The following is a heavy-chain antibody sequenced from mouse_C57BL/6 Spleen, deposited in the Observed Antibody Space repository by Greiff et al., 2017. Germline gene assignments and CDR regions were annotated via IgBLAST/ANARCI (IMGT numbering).Heavy chain of an antibody. V-gene: IGHV1-74*01. CDR2: IHPSDSDT. Sequence: QVQLQQPGAELVKPGASVKVSCKASGYTFTSYWMHWMKQRPGQGLEWIGRIHPSDSDTNYTQKFKGKATLTVAKSSSTAYMQLSSLTSEYSSVYYCAIGCGLVFDYWGQGTTLTVSS. CDR1: GYTFTSYW. CDR3: AIGCGLVFDY. D-gene: IGHD4-1*01. J-gene: IGHJ2*01.